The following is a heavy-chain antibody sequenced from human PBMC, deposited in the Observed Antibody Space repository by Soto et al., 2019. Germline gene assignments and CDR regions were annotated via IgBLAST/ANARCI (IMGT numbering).Heavy chain of an antibody. V-gene: IGHV3-72*01. CDR2: IRHKDDAYST. CDR1: GFIFSDHY. J-gene: IGHJ4*02. Sequence: GGSLRLSCAASGFIFSDHYMDWVRQAPGKGLEWVARIRHKDDAYSTEYAASVKGRVAISRDDSKNSLYLQMNSLKTEDTAVYYCARLEHSSGWSPFDHWGPGTLVTISS. D-gene: IGHD6-19*01. CDR3: ARLEHSSGWSPFDH.